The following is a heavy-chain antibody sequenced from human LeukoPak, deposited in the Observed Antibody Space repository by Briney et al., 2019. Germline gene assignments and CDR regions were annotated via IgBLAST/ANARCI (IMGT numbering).Heavy chain of an antibody. D-gene: IGHD3-3*01. CDR1: GGSISSSNW. V-gene: IGHV4-4*02. Sequence: SGTLSLTCAVSGGSISSSNWWSWVRQPPGQGLEWIGEINHSGSTNYNPSLKSRVIISVDTSKNQFSLKLSSVTAADTAVYYCARSAAIFGVVIRPFDYWGQGTLVTVSS. CDR3: ARSAAIFGVVIRPFDY. J-gene: IGHJ4*02. CDR2: INHSGST.